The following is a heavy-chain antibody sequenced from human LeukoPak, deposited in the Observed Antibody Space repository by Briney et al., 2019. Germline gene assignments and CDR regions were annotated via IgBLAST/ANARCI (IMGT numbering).Heavy chain of an antibody. D-gene: IGHD3-22*01. J-gene: IGHJ5*02. Sequence: PSETLSLTCSVSGGSISSSSHSWGWIRQSPGKGLEWIGSIYYSGSTFYNPSLKSRVTISVDRSKNQFSLKLSSVTAADTAVYYCARAGGYYERNGKNWFDPWGQGTLVTVSS. CDR2: IYYSGST. CDR3: ARAGGYYERNGKNWFDP. V-gene: IGHV4-39*07. CDR1: GGSISSSSHS.